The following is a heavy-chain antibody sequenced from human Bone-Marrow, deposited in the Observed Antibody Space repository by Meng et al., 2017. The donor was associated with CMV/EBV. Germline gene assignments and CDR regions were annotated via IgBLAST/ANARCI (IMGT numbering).Heavy chain of an antibody. CDR1: GFTFSSYA. CDR2: ILYDGSNK. CDR3: AKYLGSGWYYRYYFDY. Sequence: GGSLRLSCEASGFTFSSYAMHWVRQAPGKGLEWVAIILYDGSNKDYADSVKGRFTISRDNSKNTLYLQMNSLRAEDTAVYYCAKYLGSGWYYRYYFDYWGQGTLVTVSS. J-gene: IGHJ4*02. V-gene: IGHV3-30-3*02. D-gene: IGHD6-19*01.